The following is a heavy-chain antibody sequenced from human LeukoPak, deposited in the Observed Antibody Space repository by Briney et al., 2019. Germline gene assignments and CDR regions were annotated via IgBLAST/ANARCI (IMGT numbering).Heavy chain of an antibody. CDR3: AIPPGYCGNDCSFDH. Sequence: GASLKISCEGSGYRFSNYWIGWVRPMPGKGLEWMGIIYPGDYETRYSPSFQGLVTISVDKSISTAYLQWSSLKASDTAMYYCAIPPGYCGNDCSFDHWGQGTLVTVSS. CDR2: IYPGDYET. CDR1: GYRFSNYW. J-gene: IGHJ4*02. V-gene: IGHV5-51*01. D-gene: IGHD2-21*02.